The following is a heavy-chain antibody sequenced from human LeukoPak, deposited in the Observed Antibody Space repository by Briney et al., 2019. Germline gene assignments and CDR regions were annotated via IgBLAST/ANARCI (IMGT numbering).Heavy chain of an antibody. V-gene: IGHV3-48*01. J-gene: IGHJ6*02. D-gene: IGHD6-6*01. CDR2: ISSSSSTI. CDR3: ARLWQLGYYYYGMDV. Sequence: GGSLRLSCAASGFTFSSYSMNWVRQAPGKGLEWVSYISSSSSTIYYADSVKGRFTISRDNAKNSLYLQMNSLRAEDTAVYYCARLWQLGYYYYGMDVWGQGTTVTVSS. CDR1: GFTFSSYS.